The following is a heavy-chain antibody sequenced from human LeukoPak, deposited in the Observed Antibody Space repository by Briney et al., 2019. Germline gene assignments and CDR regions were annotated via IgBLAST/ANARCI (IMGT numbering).Heavy chain of an antibody. D-gene: IGHD4-17*01. V-gene: IGHV1-69*05. J-gene: IGHJ6*03. Sequence: SVKVSCKASGGTFSSYAISWVRQAPGQGLEWMGGIIPIFGTANYAKKFQGRVTITTDESTSTAYMELSSLRSEDTAVYYCARSGDYGDYVDYYYMDVWGKGTTVTVSS. CDR3: ARSGDYGDYVDYYYMDV. CDR2: IIPIFGTA. CDR1: GGTFSSYA.